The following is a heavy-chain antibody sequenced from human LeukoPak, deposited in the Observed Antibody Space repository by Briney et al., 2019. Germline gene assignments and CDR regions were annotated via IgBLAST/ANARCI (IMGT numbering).Heavy chain of an antibody. V-gene: IGHV4-39*01. J-gene: IGHJ4*02. CDR3: ARLRLPNKYFDY. CDR1: GGSISSSSYY. Sequence: SETLSLTCTVSGGSISSSSYYWGWIRQPPGKGLEWIGSIYYSGSTYYNPSLKSRVTISVDTSKNQFSLKLSSVTAADTAVYYCARLRLPNKYFDYWGQGTLVTVSS. CDR2: IYYSGST. D-gene: IGHD3-16*01.